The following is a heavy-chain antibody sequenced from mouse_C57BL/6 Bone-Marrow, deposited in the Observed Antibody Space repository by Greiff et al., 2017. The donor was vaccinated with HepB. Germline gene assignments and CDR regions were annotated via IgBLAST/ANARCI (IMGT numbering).Heavy chain of an antibody. V-gene: IGHV5-2*01. D-gene: IGHD2-5*01. J-gene: IGHJ4*01. CDR1: EYEFPSHD. Sequence: EVKLVESGGGLVQPGESLKLSCESNEYEFPSHDMSWVRKTPEKRLELVAAINSDGGSTYYPDTMERRFIISRDNTKKTLYLQMSSLRSEDTALYYCARLGSNYGDYAMDYWGQGTSVTVSS. CDR3: ARLGSNYGDYAMDY. CDR2: INSDGGST.